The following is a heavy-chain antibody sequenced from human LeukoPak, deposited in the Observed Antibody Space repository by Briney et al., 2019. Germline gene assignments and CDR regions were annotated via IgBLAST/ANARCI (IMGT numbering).Heavy chain of an antibody. Sequence: PGGSLRLSCAASGFTFSSYAMSWVRQAPGKGLEWVSAISGSGGSTYYADSVKGRFTISRDNSKNTLYLQMNSLRAEDTAVYYCAKGSHDYGGNPVAFDIWGQGTMVTVSS. CDR2: ISGSGGST. V-gene: IGHV3-23*01. CDR1: GFTFSSYA. D-gene: IGHD4-23*01. CDR3: AKGSHDYGGNPVAFDI. J-gene: IGHJ3*02.